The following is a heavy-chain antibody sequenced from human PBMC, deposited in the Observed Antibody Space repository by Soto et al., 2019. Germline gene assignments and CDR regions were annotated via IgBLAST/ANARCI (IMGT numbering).Heavy chain of an antibody. D-gene: IGHD3-22*01. J-gene: IGHJ4*03. CDR1: GFIFRNYG. V-gene: IGHV3-23*01. CDR2: ISEGGSNT. Sequence: EVQLLESGGTLVQPGGSLRLSCAASGFIFRNYGMRWVRQAPGKGLEWVSVISEGGSNTYYADSVKGRFTISRDNTKNTVYLQMKSLRADDTAFYYCAKGLYSYDSSGVYTEKYCDYWCQGDLVTLS. CDR3: AKGLYSYDSSGVYTEKYCDY.